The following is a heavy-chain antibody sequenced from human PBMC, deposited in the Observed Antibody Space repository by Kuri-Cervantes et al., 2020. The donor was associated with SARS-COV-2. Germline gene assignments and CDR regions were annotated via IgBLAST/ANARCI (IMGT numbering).Heavy chain of an antibody. CDR1: GFTFSSYA. Sequence: GESLKISCAASGFTFSSYAMHWVRQAPGKGLEWVAIIYYDGSSKYYADSVKGRFSISRDNSKNTLYLQMNSLRAEDTAVYHCARDQYSGYETYGMDVWGQGTTVTVSS. CDR2: IYYDGSSK. D-gene: IGHD5-12*01. J-gene: IGHJ6*02. CDR3: ARDQYSGYETYGMDV. V-gene: IGHV3-30*04.